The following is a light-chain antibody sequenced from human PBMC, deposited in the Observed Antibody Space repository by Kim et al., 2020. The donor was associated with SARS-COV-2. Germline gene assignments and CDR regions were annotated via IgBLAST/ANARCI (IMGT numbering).Light chain of an antibody. CDR2: VISDGSL. J-gene: IGLJ3*02. Sequence: QLVPTQSPSAAASLGASVKLTCTLSSGHSTYAIAWHQQQPEKGPRYLMKVISDGSLNKGDGIPDRFSGSSSGAERYLTISSLQSEDEADYYCQTWDTGIRVFGGGTQLTVL. CDR1: SGHSTYA. V-gene: IGLV4-69*01. CDR3: QTWDTGIRV.